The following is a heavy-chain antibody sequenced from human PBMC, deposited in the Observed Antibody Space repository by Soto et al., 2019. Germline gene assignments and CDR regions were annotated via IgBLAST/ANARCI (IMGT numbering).Heavy chain of an antibody. CDR3: ARDSSGYTLRYDAFDI. J-gene: IGHJ3*02. V-gene: IGHV4-4*07. Sequence: NPSETLSLTCTVSGGSISSYYWSWIRQPAGKGLEWIGRIYTSGSTNYNPSLKSRVTMSVDTSKNQFSLKLSSVTAADTAVYYCARDSSGYTLRYDAFDIWGQGKMVTVSS. CDR2: IYTSGST. D-gene: IGHD3-22*01. CDR1: GGSISSYY.